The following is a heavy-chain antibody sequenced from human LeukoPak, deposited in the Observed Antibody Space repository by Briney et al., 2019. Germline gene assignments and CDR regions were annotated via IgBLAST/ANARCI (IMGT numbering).Heavy chain of an antibody. CDR1: GGSISSSSYY. D-gene: IGHD2-2*01. J-gene: IGHJ5*02. V-gene: IGHV4-39*07. CDR3: ARAGTGYCSSTSCYLLLNWFDP. Sequence: KASETLSLTCTVSGGSISSSSYYWGWIRQPPGKGLEWIGEINHSGSTNYNPSLKSRVTISVDTSKNQFSLKLSSVTAADTAVYYCARAGTGYCSSTSCYLLLNWFDPWGQGTLVTVSS. CDR2: INHSGST.